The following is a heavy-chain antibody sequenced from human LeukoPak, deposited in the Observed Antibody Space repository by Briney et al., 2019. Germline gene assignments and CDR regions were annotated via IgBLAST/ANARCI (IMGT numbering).Heavy chain of an antibody. J-gene: IGHJ3*02. CDR3: THSYDSSGRYAFDI. CDR1: GGSIGSYY. V-gene: IGHV4-4*07. Sequence: SETLSLTCTVSGGSIGSYYWSWIRQPARKGLEWIGRIYTSGSTNYNPSLTSRVTMSVDTSKNQFSLKLSSVTAAYTAVYYCTHSYDSSGRYAFDIWGQGTMVTVSS. D-gene: IGHD3-22*01. CDR2: IYTSGST.